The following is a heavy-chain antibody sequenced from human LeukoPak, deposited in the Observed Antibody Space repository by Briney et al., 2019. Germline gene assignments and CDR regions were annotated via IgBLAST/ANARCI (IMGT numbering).Heavy chain of an antibody. D-gene: IGHD3-10*01. V-gene: IGHV4-59*11. Sequence: PSETLSLTCTVSGGSISSHYGSWIRQPPGKGLEWIGYIYYSGSTNYNPSLKSRVTISVDTSKNQFSLKLSSVTAADTAVYYCARSNSILWFGELLSSWFDPWGQGTLVTVSS. CDR3: ARSNSILWFGELLSSWFDP. J-gene: IGHJ5*02. CDR1: GGSISSHY. CDR2: IYYSGST.